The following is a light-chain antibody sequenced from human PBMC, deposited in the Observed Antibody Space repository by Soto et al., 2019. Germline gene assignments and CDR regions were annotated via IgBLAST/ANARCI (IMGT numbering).Light chain of an antibody. Sequence: QPVLTQPPSASASLGASVTLTCTLSSGYSNYKVDWFQQRPGMGPRFVMRVGTGGIVGSKGDGLPDRFSVLGSGLNRYLIIKNVQEEDEGDYHCGTDHGSGNFFVWVFGGGTQLTVL. V-gene: IGLV9-49*01. CDR1: SGYSNYK. J-gene: IGLJ7*01. CDR2: VGTGGIVG. CDR3: GTDHGSGNFFVWV.